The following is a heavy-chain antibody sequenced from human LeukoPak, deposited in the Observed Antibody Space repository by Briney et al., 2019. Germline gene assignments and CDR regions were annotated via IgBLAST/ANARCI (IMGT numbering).Heavy chain of an antibody. J-gene: IGHJ6*02. Sequence: ASVKVSCNASGYTFTGYYMHWVRQAPGQGLEWMGWINPNSGGTNYAQKFQGRVTMTRDTSISTAYMELSRLRSDDTAVYDCARDPRSSDNYGIDVWGQGTTVTVSS. CDR2: INPNSGGT. D-gene: IGHD2-15*01. CDR3: ARDPRSSDNYGIDV. V-gene: IGHV1-2*02. CDR1: GYTFTGYY.